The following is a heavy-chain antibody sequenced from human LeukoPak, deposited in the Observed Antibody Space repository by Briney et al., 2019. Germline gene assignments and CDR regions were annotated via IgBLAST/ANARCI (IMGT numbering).Heavy chain of an antibody. Sequence: GGSLRLSCAASGFTFSSYAMSWVRQAPGKGLEWVSAISGSGGSTYYADSVKGRFTISRDNSKNTLYLQMNSLRAEDTAVYYCARGGDYGDYSWTPTAPDYWGQGTLVTVSS. D-gene: IGHD4-17*01. CDR3: ARGGDYGDYSWTPTAPDY. CDR1: GFTFSSYA. J-gene: IGHJ4*02. CDR2: ISGSGGST. V-gene: IGHV3-23*01.